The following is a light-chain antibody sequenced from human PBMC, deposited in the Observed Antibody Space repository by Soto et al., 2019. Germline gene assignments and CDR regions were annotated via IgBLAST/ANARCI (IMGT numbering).Light chain of an antibody. CDR1: QSVSSN. Sequence: ETVLTQSPGTLSLSPGERATLSCRASQSVSSNLAWYQQKPGQAPRLLIYGASTRATGIPARFSGSGSGTEFTLTIRSLQSEDFAVYYCHQYNTLSPCTLGQGTRVDIK. V-gene: IGKV3-15*01. CDR3: HQYNTLSPCT. CDR2: GAS. J-gene: IGKJ1*01.